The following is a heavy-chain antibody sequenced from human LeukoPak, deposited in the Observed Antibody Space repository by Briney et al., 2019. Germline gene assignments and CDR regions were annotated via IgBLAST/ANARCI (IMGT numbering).Heavy chain of an antibody. D-gene: IGHD3-10*01. Sequence: GGSLRLSCAASGFTFSRHAMSWVRQAPGKGLEWVSTISGSGGSTYYADSVKGRFTISRDNSKNTLYLQMNSLRAEDTAVYYCAKDRSGSYDGPDYWGQGTLVTIPS. J-gene: IGHJ4*02. CDR2: ISGSGGST. CDR1: GFTFSRHA. CDR3: AKDRSGSYDGPDY. V-gene: IGHV3-23*01.